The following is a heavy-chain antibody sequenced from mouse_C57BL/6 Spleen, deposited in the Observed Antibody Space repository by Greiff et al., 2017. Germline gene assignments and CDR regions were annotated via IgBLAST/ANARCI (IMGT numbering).Heavy chain of an antibody. CDR3: ARSRDYYGSRYFDY. V-gene: IGHV1-76*01. CDR2: IYPGSGNT. CDR1: GYTFTDYY. D-gene: IGHD1-1*01. Sequence: QVQLKESGAELVRPGASVKLSCKASGYTFTDYYINWVKQRPGQGLEWIARIYPGSGNTYYNEKFKGKATLTAEKSSSTAYMQLSSLTSEDSAVYFCARSRDYYGSRYFDYWGQGTTLTVSS. J-gene: IGHJ2*01.